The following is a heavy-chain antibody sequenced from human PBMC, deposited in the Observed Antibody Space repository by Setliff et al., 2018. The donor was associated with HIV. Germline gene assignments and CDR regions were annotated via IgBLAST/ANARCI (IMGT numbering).Heavy chain of an antibody. CDR3: ATDNGPSYSMDI. CDR1: GFTSNNAW. V-gene: IGHV3-15*01. D-gene: IGHD2-21*01. J-gene: IGHJ6*02. CDR2: IKKSSDGGKT. Sequence: GGSLRLSCVASGFTSNNAWMNWVRQAPGKGLEWLGRIKKSSDGGKTDDASPVKGRFTISRDDSKNTLYLQMNSLKIEDTAVYFCATDNGPSYSMDIWGQGTTVTVSS.